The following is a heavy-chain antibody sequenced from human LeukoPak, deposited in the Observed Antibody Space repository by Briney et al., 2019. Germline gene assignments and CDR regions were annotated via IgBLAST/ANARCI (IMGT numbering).Heavy chain of an antibody. J-gene: IGHJ5*02. V-gene: IGHV1-69*13. D-gene: IGHD3-16*02. CDR3: ARVSQNWFDP. Sequence: ASVKVSCKASGGTFSSYAISWVRQAPGQGLEWMGGIIPIFGTANYAQKFQGRVTITADESTSTAYMELSGLRSEDTAMYYCARVSQNWFDPWGQGTLVTVSS. CDR2: IIPIFGTA. CDR1: GGTFSSYA.